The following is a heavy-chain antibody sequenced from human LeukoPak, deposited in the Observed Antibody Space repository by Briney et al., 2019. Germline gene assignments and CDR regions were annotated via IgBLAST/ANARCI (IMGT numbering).Heavy chain of an antibody. CDR2: ISYDRSNK. D-gene: IGHD1-1*01. V-gene: IGHV3-30-3*01. J-gene: IGHJ4*02. Sequence: GGSLRLSCAASGFTFSSYAMHWVRQAPGKGLEWVAVISYDRSNKYYADSVKGRFTISRDNSKNTLYLQMNSLRAEDTAVYYCARDPYRFRYFDYWGQGTLVTVSS. CDR3: ARDPYRFRYFDY. CDR1: GFTFSSYA.